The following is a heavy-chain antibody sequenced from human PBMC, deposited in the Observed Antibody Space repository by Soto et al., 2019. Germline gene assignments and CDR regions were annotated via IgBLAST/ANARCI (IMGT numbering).Heavy chain of an antibody. CDR2: IYYSGST. D-gene: IGHD3-9*01. Sequence: QLQLQESGPGLVKPSETLSLTCTVSGGSISSSSYYWGWIRQPPGKGLEWIGSIYYSGSTYYNPSIKSRVTISVDTSKNQFSLKLSSVTAADTAVYYCARADYDILTGYPWGQGTLVTVSS. CDR1: GGSISSSSYY. CDR3: ARADYDILTGYP. V-gene: IGHV4-39*01. J-gene: IGHJ5*02.